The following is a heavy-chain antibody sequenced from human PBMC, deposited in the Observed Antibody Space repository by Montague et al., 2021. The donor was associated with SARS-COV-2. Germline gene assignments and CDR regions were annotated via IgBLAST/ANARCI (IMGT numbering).Heavy chain of an antibody. CDR3: ASARRYSFGFRAY. Sequence: SETLSLTCAVYGASSSNYYWSWIRQSPGKGLEWVGEINHSGYTDYNPSLESRLTISLDSSKKQFSLKMTSVTAADTAIYYCASARRYSFGFRAYWGQGTLVSVSS. CDR2: INHSGYT. J-gene: IGHJ4*02. CDR1: GASSSNYY. V-gene: IGHV4-34*01. D-gene: IGHD1-26*01.